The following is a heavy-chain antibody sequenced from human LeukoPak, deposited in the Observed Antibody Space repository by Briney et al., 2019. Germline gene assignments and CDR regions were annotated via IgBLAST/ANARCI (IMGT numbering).Heavy chain of an antibody. D-gene: IGHD2-2*02. CDR3: ASGLCSSTSCYTRPIDY. J-gene: IGHJ4*02. Sequence: SETLSLTLAVHGGSLNCHYWSWSRPPPGRGAGLVGEINYSGSTNYNPCLKTRFTISVDTSKNQFSLKLSSVTAADTALYYGASGLCSSTSCYTRPIDYWGQGTLVTVSS. CDR1: GGSLNCHY. V-gene: IGHV4-34*01. CDR2: INYSGST.